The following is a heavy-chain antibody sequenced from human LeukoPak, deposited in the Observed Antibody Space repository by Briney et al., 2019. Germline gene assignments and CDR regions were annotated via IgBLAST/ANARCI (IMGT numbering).Heavy chain of an antibody. CDR3: ARSSVGIAAAGPYGGLDY. J-gene: IGHJ4*02. D-gene: IGHD6-13*01. CDR1: GGTFSSYA. V-gene: IGHV1-46*01. Sequence: ASVKVSCKASGGTFSSYAISWVRQAPGQGLEWMGIINPSGGSTSYAQKFQGRVTMTRDTSTSTVYMELSSLRSEDTAVYYCARSSVGIAAAGPYGGLDYWGQGTLVTVSS. CDR2: INPSGGST.